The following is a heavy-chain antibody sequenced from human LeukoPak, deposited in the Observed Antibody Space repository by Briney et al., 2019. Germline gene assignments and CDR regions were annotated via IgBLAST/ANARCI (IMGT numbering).Heavy chain of an antibody. Sequence: PGGSLRLSCAASGFTFSSYAMNWVRQAPGKGPEWISYITNSGSTIYYADSVKGRFTISRDNAKNSLVLQMNSLRDEDSAVYYCARENMAVPGGDYWGQGTLVTVSS. D-gene: IGHD6-19*01. CDR1: GFTFSSYA. CDR2: ITNSGSTI. V-gene: IGHV3-48*02. J-gene: IGHJ4*02. CDR3: ARENMAVPGGDY.